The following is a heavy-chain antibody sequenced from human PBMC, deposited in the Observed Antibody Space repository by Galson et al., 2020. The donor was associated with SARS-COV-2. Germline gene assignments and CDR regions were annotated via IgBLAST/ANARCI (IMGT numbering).Heavy chain of an antibody. CDR2: ISPSSDYT. V-gene: IGHV3-11*03. CDR1: GLIFSDYY. J-gene: IGHJ4*02. CDR3: AGSHKNFWYNFDN. D-gene: IGHD6-13*01. Sequence: GGSLRLSCTASGLIFSDYYMTWIRQAPGKGLAWISYISPSSDYTNYADSVRGRFTISRDNTKTSLFLHMDSLRAEDTAVYYCAGSHKNFWYNFDNWGQGALVTVSS.